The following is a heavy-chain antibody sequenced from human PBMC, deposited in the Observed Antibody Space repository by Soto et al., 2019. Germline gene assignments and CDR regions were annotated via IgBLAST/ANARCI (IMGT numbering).Heavy chain of an antibody. V-gene: IGHV3-7*03. J-gene: IGHJ4*02. CDR3: ARVKSGSDYYGSGSRATIFDY. CDR2: IKQDGSEK. D-gene: IGHD3-10*01. Sequence: GGSLRLSCAASGFTFSSYWMSLVRQAPGKGLEWVSNIKQDGSEKYYVDSVKGRFTISRDNAKNSLYLQMNSLRAEDTAVHYCARVKSGSDYYGSGSRATIFDYWGQGTLVTVSS. CDR1: GFTFSSYW.